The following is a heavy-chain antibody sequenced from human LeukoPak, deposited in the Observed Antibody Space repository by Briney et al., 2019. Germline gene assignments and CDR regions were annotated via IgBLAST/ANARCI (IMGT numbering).Heavy chain of an antibody. D-gene: IGHD6-13*01. CDR3: AVAAAGSPYYYYYGMDV. Sequence: GGSLRLSCAASGFTFSNYAMSWVRQAPGEGLDWVSAISGSGGSTYYADSVKGRFTISRDNSKNTLYLQMNSLRAEDTAVYYCAVAAAGSPYYYYYGMDVWGQGTTVTVSS. CDR2: ISGSGGST. CDR1: GFTFSNYA. J-gene: IGHJ6*02. V-gene: IGHV3-23*01.